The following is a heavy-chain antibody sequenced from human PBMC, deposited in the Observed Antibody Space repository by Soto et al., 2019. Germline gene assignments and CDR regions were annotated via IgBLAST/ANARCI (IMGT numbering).Heavy chain of an antibody. Sequence: SETLSLTCTVSGGSITTSDYYWGWIRQPPGKGLEWVGSFYYSGSTYYNPSLKSRVTISVDTSKNQFSLKLSSVTAADTAVYYCARGGGVYYFDYWGQGTLVTVSS. CDR2: FYYSGST. J-gene: IGHJ4*02. D-gene: IGHD2-8*02. CDR3: ARGGGVYYFDY. CDR1: GGSITTSDYY. V-gene: IGHV4-39*01.